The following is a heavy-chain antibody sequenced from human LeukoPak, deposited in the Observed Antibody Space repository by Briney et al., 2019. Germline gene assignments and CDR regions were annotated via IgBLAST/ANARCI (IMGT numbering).Heavy chain of an antibody. CDR3: APLTGDLPFDS. V-gene: IGHV1-69*05. CDR2: IIPIFGTA. Sequence: ASVKVSCKASGGTFSSYAISWVRQAPGQGLEWMGGIIPIFGTANYAQKFQGRVTITTDESTSTAYMELSSLRSEDTAVYYCAPLTGDLPFDSWGQGTLVTVSS. D-gene: IGHD7-27*01. J-gene: IGHJ4*02. CDR1: GGTFSSYA.